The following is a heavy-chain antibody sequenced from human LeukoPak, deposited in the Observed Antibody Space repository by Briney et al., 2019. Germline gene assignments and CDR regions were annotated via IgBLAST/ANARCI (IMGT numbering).Heavy chain of an antibody. D-gene: IGHD3-10*01. CDR1: GFTFSSYA. J-gene: IGHJ4*02. Sequence: GGSLRLSCAASGFTFSSYAMHWVRQAPGKGLEWVAVISYDGSNKYYADSVKGRFTISRDNSKNTLYLQMNSLRAEDTAVYYCARTQREYYFDYWGQGTLVTASS. CDR2: ISYDGSNK. V-gene: IGHV3-30*04. CDR3: ARTQREYYFDY.